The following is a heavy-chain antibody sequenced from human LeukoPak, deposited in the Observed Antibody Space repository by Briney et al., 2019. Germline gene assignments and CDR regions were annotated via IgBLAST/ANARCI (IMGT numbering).Heavy chain of an antibody. Sequence: PSETLSLTCTVSGASISSYYWSWIRQPPGKGLEWIGYIYYSGSTNYNPSLKSRVTISVDTSKNQFSLKLSSVTAADTAVYYCARHLRSYYDYVWGSYPNFDFDYWGQGTLVTVSS. D-gene: IGHD3-16*02. CDR1: GASISSYY. CDR3: ARHLRSYYDYVWGSYPNFDFDY. V-gene: IGHV4-59*08. J-gene: IGHJ4*02. CDR2: IYYSGST.